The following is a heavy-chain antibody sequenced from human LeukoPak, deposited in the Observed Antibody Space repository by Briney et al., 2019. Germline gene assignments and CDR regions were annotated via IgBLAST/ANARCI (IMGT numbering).Heavy chain of an antibody. V-gene: IGHV3-9*01. CDR2: ITWNSDNI. D-gene: IGHD6-13*01. CDR1: GFTFDDYA. CDR3: AKGGIYRGYYYYYMDV. J-gene: IGHJ6*03. Sequence: GGSLRLSCAASGFTFDDYAMHWVRQAPGKGLEWVSGITWNSDNIEYADSVKGRFTISRDNAKNSLYLQMNSLRGEDTALYYCAKGGIYRGYYYYYMDVWGKGTTVTISS.